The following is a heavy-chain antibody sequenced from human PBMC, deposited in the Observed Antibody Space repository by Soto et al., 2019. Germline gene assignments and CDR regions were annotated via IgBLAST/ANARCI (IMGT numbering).Heavy chain of an antibody. CDR3: TKRGAIVAAGTRVYIYNAMDV. V-gene: IGHV1-2*02. Sequence: ASVKVSCKASGYTFTGYYVHWVRQAPGQGLEWMGWINPNSGDTYLAQRFQGRVTMNRDTSIGTAYMELRGLTSDDTAEYYSTKRGAIVAAGTRVYIYNAMDVWGKGTTVTVSS. CDR1: GYTFTGYY. CDR2: INPNSGDT. D-gene: IGHD1-26*01. J-gene: IGHJ6*04.